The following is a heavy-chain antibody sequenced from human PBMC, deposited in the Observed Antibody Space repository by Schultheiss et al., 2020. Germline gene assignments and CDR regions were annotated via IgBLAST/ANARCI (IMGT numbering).Heavy chain of an antibody. CDR1: GGSISSGGFY. D-gene: IGHD4-17*01. CDR3: ARWSTVTTHYGMDV. V-gene: IGHV4-61*08. CDR2: IYYSGST. Sequence: GSLRLSCTVSGGSISSGGFYWSWIRQPPGKGLEWIGYIYYSGSTNYNPSLKSRVTISVDTSKNQFSLKLSSVTAADTAVYYCARWSTVTTHYGMDVWGQGTTVTVSS. J-gene: IGHJ6*02.